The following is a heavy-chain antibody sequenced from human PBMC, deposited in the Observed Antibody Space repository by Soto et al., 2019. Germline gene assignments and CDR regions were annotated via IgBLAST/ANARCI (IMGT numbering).Heavy chain of an antibody. CDR3: ARSVEGHFDY. CDR1: GFRFSIYS. V-gene: IGHV3-48*02. Sequence: EVQLVESGGGLVQPGGSLRLSCAASGFRFSIYSMNWIRQAPGKGLEWSAYMTSDTKTIKYADSVKGRFTISRDNDNNLVYLQMDSLRDEDTVVHYCARSVEGHFDYWGQGTVVTVSA. D-gene: IGHD6-19*01. CDR2: MTSDTKTI. J-gene: IGHJ4*02.